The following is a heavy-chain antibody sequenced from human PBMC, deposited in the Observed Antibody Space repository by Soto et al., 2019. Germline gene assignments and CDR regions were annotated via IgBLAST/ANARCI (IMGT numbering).Heavy chain of an antibody. V-gene: IGHV4-30-4*01. CDR1: GGSISSGDYY. Sequence: SETPSLTCTVSGGSISSGDYYWSWIRQPPGKGLEWIGYIYYSGSTYYNPSLKSRVTISVDTSKNQFSLKLSSVTAADTAVYYCARQYCTSTSCWYYFDYWGQGTLVTVSS. CDR3: ARQYCTSTSCWYYFDY. J-gene: IGHJ4*02. D-gene: IGHD2-2*01. CDR2: IYYSGST.